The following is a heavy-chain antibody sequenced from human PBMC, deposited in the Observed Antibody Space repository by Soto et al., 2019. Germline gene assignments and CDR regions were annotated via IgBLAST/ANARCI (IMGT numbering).Heavy chain of an antibody. J-gene: IGHJ4*02. CDR3: ARVREGGEWTVDY. V-gene: IGHV3-66*01. Sequence: GGSLRLSCAASGFTVSSNYMSWVRQAPGKGLEWVSVIYSGGSTYYADSVKGRFTISRDNSKNTLYLQMNSLRAEDTAVYYCARVREGGEWTVDYWGQGTLVTVSS. CDR2: IYSGGST. D-gene: IGHD3-10*01. CDR1: GFTVSSNY.